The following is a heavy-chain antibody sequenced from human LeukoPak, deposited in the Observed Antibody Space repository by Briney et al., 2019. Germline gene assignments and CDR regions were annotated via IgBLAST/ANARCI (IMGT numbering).Heavy chain of an antibody. CDR2: IQYDGSNK. Sequence: GGSLRLSCVASRLSFSSYVMHWVRQAPGKGLEWVAFIQYDGSNKDYGDSVKGRFTISRDNSKNILYLQMNSLRAEDTAVYYCAKGFVDTPMGYFDYWGQGTLVTVSS. CDR1: RLSFSSYV. J-gene: IGHJ4*02. V-gene: IGHV3-30*02. D-gene: IGHD5-18*01. CDR3: AKGFVDTPMGYFDY.